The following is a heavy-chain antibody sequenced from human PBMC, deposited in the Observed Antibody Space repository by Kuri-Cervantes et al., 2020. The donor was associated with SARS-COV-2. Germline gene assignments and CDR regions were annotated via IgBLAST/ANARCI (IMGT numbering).Heavy chain of an antibody. J-gene: IGHJ6*02. Sequence: ASVKVSCKASGYTFTSYYMRWVRQAPGQGLEWMGIINPSGGSTSYAQKFQGRATMTRDTSTSTVYMELSSLRSEDTAVYYCAREAGYYDMLLTPSYYYYYHGMDVWGQGTTVTVSS. CDR3: AREAGYYDMLLTPSYYYYYHGMDV. D-gene: IGHD3-9*01. V-gene: IGHV1-46*01. CDR2: INPSGGST. CDR1: GYTFTSYY.